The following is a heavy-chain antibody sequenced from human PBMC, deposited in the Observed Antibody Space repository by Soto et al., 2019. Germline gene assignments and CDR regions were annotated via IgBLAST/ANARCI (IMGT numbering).Heavy chain of an antibody. J-gene: IGHJ4*02. Sequence: VQLVESGGGVVQPGRSLRLSCAASGFTFSSYAMHWVRQAPGKGLEWVAVISYDGSNKYYADSVKGRFTISRDNSKNTLYLQMNSLRAEDTAVYYCARDVQDIVVVPAAIHYWGQGTLVTVSS. CDR2: ISYDGSNK. CDR3: ARDVQDIVVVPAAIHY. V-gene: IGHV3-30-3*01. CDR1: GFTFSSYA. D-gene: IGHD2-2*02.